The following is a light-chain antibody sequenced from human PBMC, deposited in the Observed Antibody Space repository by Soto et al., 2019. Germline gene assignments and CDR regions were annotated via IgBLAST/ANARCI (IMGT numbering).Light chain of an antibody. Sequence: QSALTQPRSVSGSPGQSVPISCTGTSSDVGGYNYVSWYQQHPGKAPKFMIYDVSKRPSGVPDRFSGSKSGNTASLTISGLQAEDEADYYCCSYAGSYTFVVFGGGTKVTVL. CDR3: CSYAGSYTFVV. CDR1: SSDVGGYNY. V-gene: IGLV2-11*01. CDR2: DVS. J-gene: IGLJ2*01.